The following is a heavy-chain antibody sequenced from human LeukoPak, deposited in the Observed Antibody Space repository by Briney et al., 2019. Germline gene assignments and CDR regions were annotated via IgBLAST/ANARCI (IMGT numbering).Heavy chain of an antibody. CDR1: GFTFSSYG. J-gene: IGHJ1*01. CDR2: ISYDGSNK. V-gene: IGHV3-30*18. CDR3: AKDHDIVVVVAATPGGYFQH. D-gene: IGHD2-15*01. Sequence: GGSLRLSCAASGFTFSSYGMHWVRQAPGKGLEWVAVISYDGSNKYYADSVKGRFTISRDNSKNTLYLQMNSLRAEDTAVYYCAKDHDIVVVVAATPGGYFQHWGQGTLLTASS.